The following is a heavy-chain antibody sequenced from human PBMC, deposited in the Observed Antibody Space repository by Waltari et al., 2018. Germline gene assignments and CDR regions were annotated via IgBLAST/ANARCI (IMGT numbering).Heavy chain of an antibody. CDR3: ASTITGLYWYFDL. V-gene: IGHV4-59*01. D-gene: IGHD5-12*01. CDR2: IYNTGST. J-gene: IGHJ2*01. Sequence: QVQLQESGPGLVKPAETLSLTCPVTGGSIRSYYWSWLRQPPGTGLEWIGNIYNTGSTTYNPSLQSRVTISVDTSKNQFSLRVTSVTAADTAIYYGASTITGLYWYFDLWGRGSLVTVSS. CDR1: GGSIRSYY.